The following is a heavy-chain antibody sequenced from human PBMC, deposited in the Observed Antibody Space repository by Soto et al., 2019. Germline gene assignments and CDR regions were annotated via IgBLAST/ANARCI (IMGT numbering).Heavy chain of an antibody. D-gene: IGHD4-4*01. CDR2: ISGGGAST. CDR1: GFSFAGYA. CDR3: AKGQGYSAYYYGMDV. V-gene: IGHV3-23*01. J-gene: IGHJ6*02. Sequence: EVQLSESGGGLVQPGGSLRLSCAVSGFSFAGYAMSWVRQAPGKGLEWVSGISGGGASTYYAGSVKGRFTISRDNSGYTVYLQMNSLIAEATAVYYCAKGQGYSAYYYGMDVWGQGTAVTVSS.